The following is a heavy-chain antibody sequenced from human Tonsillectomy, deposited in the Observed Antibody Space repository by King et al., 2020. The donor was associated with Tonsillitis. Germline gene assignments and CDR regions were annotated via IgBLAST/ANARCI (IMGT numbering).Heavy chain of an antibody. J-gene: IGHJ4*02. D-gene: IGHD6-13*01. CDR3: ARSRGSSWANFDY. Sequence: QLVQSGAEVKKPGESLKISCNGSGYSFTSYWIGWVRQMPGKGLEGMGVIYAGDSDIRYSPPFQGQVTIAADNTITTAYLQWSSLKASDTAMYYCARSRGSSWANFDYWGQGTLVTVSS. V-gene: IGHV5-51*01. CDR2: IYAGDSDI. CDR1: GYSFTSYW.